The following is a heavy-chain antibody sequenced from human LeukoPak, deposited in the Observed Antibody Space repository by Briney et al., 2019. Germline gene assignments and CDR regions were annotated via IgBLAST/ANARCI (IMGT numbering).Heavy chain of an antibody. D-gene: IGHD2-2*02. V-gene: IGHV3-7*01. CDR1: GFTFSSNW. CDR2: IKQDGSEK. Sequence: GGSLRLSCVASGFTFSSNWMNWVHQAPGKGLEWVANIKQDGSEKYYVDSVKGRFTISRDNAKNSLYLQMNSLRAEDTAVYYCARGGARRYCSSTICYTPYYFDYWGQGTLVTVSS. J-gene: IGHJ4*02. CDR3: ARGGARRYCSSTICYTPYYFDY.